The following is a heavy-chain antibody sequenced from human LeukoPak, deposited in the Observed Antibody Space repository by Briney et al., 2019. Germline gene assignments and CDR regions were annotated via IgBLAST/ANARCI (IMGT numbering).Heavy chain of an antibody. J-gene: IGHJ2*01. CDR2: IYYNGDT. CDR3: ARYATGRYFDL. V-gene: IGHV4-59*01. D-gene: IGHD2-2*01. CDR1: GDSIGSYY. Sequence: PSETLSLTCPMSGDSIGSYYWSWIRQSPGQGLVWIAYIYYNGDTNYNPSFANRVTISVDTSKKQFSLNVTSVTVADTAVYYCARYATGRYFDLWGRGTLVTVSS.